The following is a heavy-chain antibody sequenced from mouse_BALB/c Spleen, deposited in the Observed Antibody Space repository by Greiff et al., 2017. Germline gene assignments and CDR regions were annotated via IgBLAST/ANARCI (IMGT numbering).Heavy chain of an antibody. J-gene: IGHJ2*01. D-gene: IGHD1-1*01. Sequence: EVKLMESGGGLVQPGGSLKLSCAASGFTFSIYGMSWVRQTPDKRLELVATINSNGGSTYYPDSVKGRFTISRDNAKNTLYLQMSSLKSEDTAMYYCAKITTVVDYWGQGTTLTVSS. CDR1: GFTFSIYG. V-gene: IGHV5-6-3*01. CDR3: AKITTVVDY. CDR2: INSNGGST.